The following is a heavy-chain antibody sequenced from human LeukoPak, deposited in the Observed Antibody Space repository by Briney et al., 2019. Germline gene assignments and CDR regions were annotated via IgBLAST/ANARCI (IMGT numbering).Heavy chain of an antibody. CDR2: IYHGGST. CDR3: ARENPSGYYNRPIDY. CDR1: GGSISSSGYS. J-gene: IGHJ4*02. D-gene: IGHD3-22*01. Sequence: SETLSLTCAVSGGSISSSGYSWSWIRQPPGKGLEWIGDIYHGGSTYYNPSLKSRVTMSVDTSKNQFSLKLSSVTAADTAIYYCARENPSGYYNRPIDYWGQGTLVTVSS. V-gene: IGHV4-30-2*01.